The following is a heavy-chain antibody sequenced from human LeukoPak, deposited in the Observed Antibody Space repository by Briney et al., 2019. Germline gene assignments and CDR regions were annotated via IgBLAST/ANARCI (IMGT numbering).Heavy chain of an antibody. CDR3: ARWRHTLARRWFDP. V-gene: IGHV1-69*06. CDR1: GGTFSNYA. Sequence: ASVKVSCKASGGTFSNYAISWVRQAPGQGLEWMGGIIPILDTTNHAQKFQGRVTITADKFTSTAYMELSSLRSEDTAVYYCARWRHTLARRWFDPWGQGTLVTVSS. J-gene: IGHJ5*02. CDR2: IIPILDTT. D-gene: IGHD2-2*02.